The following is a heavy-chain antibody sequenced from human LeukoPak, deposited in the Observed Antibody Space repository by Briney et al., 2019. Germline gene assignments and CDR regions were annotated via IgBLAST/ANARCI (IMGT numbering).Heavy chain of an antibody. Sequence: GASVKVSCKASGYSFTDYYIHWVRQVPGQGPEWMGWVNPSGGATKYAQKFQDRVTMTRDTSISTAYLELSGLTSDDTAVYYCATYTSAIQYFLYWGLGTLVTVSS. J-gene: IGHJ4*02. V-gene: IGHV1-2*02. CDR3: ATYTSAIQYFLY. D-gene: IGHD6-19*01. CDR2: VNPSGGAT. CDR1: GYSFTDYY.